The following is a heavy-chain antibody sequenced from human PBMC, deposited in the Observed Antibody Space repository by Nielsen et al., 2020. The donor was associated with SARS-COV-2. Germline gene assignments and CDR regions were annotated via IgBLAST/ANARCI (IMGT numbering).Heavy chain of an antibody. D-gene: IGHD3/OR15-3a*01. CDR2: ISAYSGGT. V-gene: IGHV1-18*01. J-gene: IGHJ6*02. CDR3: ARARATIFGLVMSYGMDV. CDR1: GYTFTNYD. Sequence: ASVKVSCKSSGYTFTNYDVSWVRQAPGQGLEWMGWISAYSGGTNYAQKFQGTVTMTRDASISTVYMELTSDDTAVYYCARARATIFGLVMSYGMDVWGQGTTVAVSS.